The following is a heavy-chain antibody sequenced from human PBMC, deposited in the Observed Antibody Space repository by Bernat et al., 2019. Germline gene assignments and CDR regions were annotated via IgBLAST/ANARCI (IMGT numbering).Heavy chain of an antibody. CDR3: AGKTHGIHLLEWLRPAGRYFDL. V-gene: IGHV4-39*01. D-gene: IGHD3-3*01. CDR2: IYYSGST. CDR1: GGSISSSSSY. Sequence: QLQLQESGPGLVKPSETLSLTCTVSGGSISSSSSYWGWIRQPPGKGLEWIGSIYYSGSTYYNPSLKSRVTIAVDMSKNQFSPKLSSVNAADTAVYYCAGKTHGIHLLEWLRPAGRYFDLWGRGTLVTVSS. J-gene: IGHJ2*01.